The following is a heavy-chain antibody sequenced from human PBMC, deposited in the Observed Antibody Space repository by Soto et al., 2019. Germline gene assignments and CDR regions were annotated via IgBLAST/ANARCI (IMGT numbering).Heavy chain of an antibody. V-gene: IGHV4-39*01. D-gene: IGHD6-13*01. Sequence: SETLSLTCTVSGGSISSSSYYWGWIRQPPGKGLGWIGRIYYSGSTYYNPSLKSRVTISVDTSKNQFSLKLSSVTAAVTAVYYCARHGRGIAPYYFDYWGQGTLVTVSS. CDR2: IYYSGST. J-gene: IGHJ4*02. CDR1: GGSISSSSYY. CDR3: ARHGRGIAPYYFDY.